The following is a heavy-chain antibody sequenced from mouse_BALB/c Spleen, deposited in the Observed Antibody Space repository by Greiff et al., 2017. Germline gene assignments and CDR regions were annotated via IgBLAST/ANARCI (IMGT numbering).Heavy chain of an antibody. CDR1: GFSLTSYG. Sequence: QVQLQQSGPGLVQPSQSLSITCTVSGFSLTSYGVHWVRQSPGKGLEWLGVIWSGGSTDYNAAFISRLSISKDNSKSQVFFKMNSLQANDTAIYYCARKDYGNMDYWGQGTSVTVSS. D-gene: IGHD2-1*01. CDR3: ARKDYGNMDY. CDR2: IWSGGST. V-gene: IGHV2-2*02. J-gene: IGHJ4*01.